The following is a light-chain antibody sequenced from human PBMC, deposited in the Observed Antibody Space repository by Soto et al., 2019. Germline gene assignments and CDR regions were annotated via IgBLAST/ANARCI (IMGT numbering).Light chain of an antibody. J-gene: IGKJ1*01. CDR2: ASS. CDR3: QHSYSTPQT. Sequence: DIQMTQSPSSLSASVAYRVTITCRASQSISSYINWYQQKPGKAPKILIYASSSLQSGVPSRFSGSGSGTDFTLTISNLQPEDFATYYCQHSYSTPQTFGQGTKVDIK. CDR1: QSISSY. V-gene: IGKV1-39*01.